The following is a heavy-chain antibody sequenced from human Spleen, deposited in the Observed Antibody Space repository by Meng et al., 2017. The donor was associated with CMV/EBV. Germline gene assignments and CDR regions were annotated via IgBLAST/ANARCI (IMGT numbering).Heavy chain of an antibody. Sequence: SLKISCATSGFTFHDYAMYWVRQVPGQGLEWVSGISWNSATIGYASSVRGRFTISRDNARNSLHLQMNSLTVEDTALYYCAKHSRIAAPSGYGMDVWGQGTRVT. J-gene: IGHJ6*02. D-gene: IGHD6-13*01. CDR1: GFTFHDYA. CDR3: AKHSRIAAPSGYGMDV. CDR2: ISWNSATI. V-gene: IGHV3-9*01.